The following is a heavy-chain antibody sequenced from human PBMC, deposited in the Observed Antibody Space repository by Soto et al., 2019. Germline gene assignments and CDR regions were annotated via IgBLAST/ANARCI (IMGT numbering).Heavy chain of an antibody. CDR2: IYHSGST. J-gene: IGHJ6*02. V-gene: IGHV4-4*02. CDR3: ARHLEVYCSGGTCGYDYYGMDV. Sequence: PSETLSLTCAVSGGSISSSNWWSWVRQPPGKGLEWIGEIYHSGSTNYNPSLKSRVTISVDTSKNQFSLKLSSVTAADTAVYYCARHLEVYCSGGTCGYDYYGMDVWGQGTTVTVS. D-gene: IGHD2-15*01. CDR1: GGSISSSNW.